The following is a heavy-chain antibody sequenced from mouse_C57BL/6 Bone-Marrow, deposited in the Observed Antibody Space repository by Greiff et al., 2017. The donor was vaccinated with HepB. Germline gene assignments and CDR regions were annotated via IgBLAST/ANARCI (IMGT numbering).Heavy chain of an antibody. CDR3: ARSWGYFDV. J-gene: IGHJ1*03. CDR1: GYTFTDYY. Sequence: QVQLQQSGAELVRPGASVKLSCKASGYTFTDYYINWVKQRPGQGLEWIARIYPGSGNTYYNEKFKGKATLTAEKSSSTAYMQLSSLTSEDSAVYFCARSWGYFDVWGTGTTVTVSS. V-gene: IGHV1-76*01. CDR2: IYPGSGNT.